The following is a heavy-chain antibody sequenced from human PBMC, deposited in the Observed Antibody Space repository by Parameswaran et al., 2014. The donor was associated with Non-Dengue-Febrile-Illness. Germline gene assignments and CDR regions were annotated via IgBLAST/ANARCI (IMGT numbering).Heavy chain of an antibody. CDR2: INHSGTT. Sequence: RWIRQPQEGLEWIGEINHSGTTNYNPSLKSRVTISVDTSKNQFSLKLSSVTAADTAVYYCARKCPPDEYQLPPYYFYYSMDVWGRGTTVTVSS. J-gene: IGHJ6*03. D-gene: IGHD2-2*01. CDR3: ARKCPPDEYQLPPYYFYYSMDV. V-gene: IGHV4-34*01.